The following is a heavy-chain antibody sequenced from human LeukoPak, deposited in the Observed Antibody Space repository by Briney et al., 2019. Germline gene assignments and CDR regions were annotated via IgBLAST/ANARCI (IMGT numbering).Heavy chain of an antibody. CDR1: GFTFSSYG. J-gene: IGHJ6*03. D-gene: IGHD2-21*01. CDR3: ARVFARHDDYYYYYYYMDV. V-gene: IGHV3-21*01. CDR2: ISSSSSYI. Sequence: PGGSLRLSCAASGFTFSSYGMTWVRQAPGKGLEWVSSISSSSSYIYYADSVKGRFTISRDNAKNSLYLQMNSLRAEDTAVYYCARVFARHDDYYYYYYYMDVWGKGTTVTVSS.